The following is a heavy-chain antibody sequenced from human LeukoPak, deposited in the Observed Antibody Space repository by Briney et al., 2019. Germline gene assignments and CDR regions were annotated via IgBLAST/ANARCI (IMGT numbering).Heavy chain of an antibody. J-gene: IGHJ4*02. V-gene: IGHV4-34*01. CDR1: GGSFSGYY. CDR3: ARGSDYRYYFDY. D-gene: IGHD4-17*01. CDR2: INHSGST. Sequence: PSETLSLTCAVYGGSFSGYYWSWIRQPPGKGLEWIGEINHSGSTNYNPSLKSRVTISVDTSKNQFSLKLSSVTAADTAVYYCARGSDYRYYFDYWGQGTLVTVSS.